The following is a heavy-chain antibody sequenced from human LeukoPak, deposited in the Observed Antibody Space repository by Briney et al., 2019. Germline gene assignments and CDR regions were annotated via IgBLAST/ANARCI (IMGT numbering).Heavy chain of an antibody. D-gene: IGHD3-22*01. CDR3: AKDSDYVSSGYADY. CDR2: IWYDGSNK. CDR1: GFTFSSYG. V-gene: IGHV3-33*06. J-gene: IGHJ4*02. Sequence: GRSLRLSCAASGFTFSSYGMHWVRQAPGKGLEWVAVIWYDGSNKYYADSVKGRFTISGDNSKNTLYLHMNSLRAEDTAVYYCAKDSDYVSSGYADYWGQGTLVTVSS.